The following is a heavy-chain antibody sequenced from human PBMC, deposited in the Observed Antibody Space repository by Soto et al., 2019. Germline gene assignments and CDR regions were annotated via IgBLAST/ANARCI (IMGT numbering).Heavy chain of an antibody. CDR3: ARYRSGAYGMDV. CDR1: GGTFSSYA. D-gene: IGHD3-10*01. V-gene: IGHV1-69*13. CDR2: IIPIFGTA. J-gene: IGHJ6*02. Sequence: SVQVSCKASGGTFSSYAISWVRQAPGQGLEWMGGIIPIFGTANYAQKFQGRVTITADESTSTAYMELSSLRSEDTAVYYCARYRSGAYGMDVWGQGTTVTVSS.